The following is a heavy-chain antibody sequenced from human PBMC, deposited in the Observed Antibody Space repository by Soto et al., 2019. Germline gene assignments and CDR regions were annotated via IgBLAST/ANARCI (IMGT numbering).Heavy chain of an antibody. J-gene: IGHJ5*02. V-gene: IGHV4-34*01. Sequence: PSETLSLSCAVYGGSFSGYYWSGIRQPPGKGLEWIGEINHSGSTNYNPSLKSRVTISVDTSKNQFSLKLSSVTAADTAVYYCERLIRRDGYNNPPRRWFDPWGQGTPVTVS. CDR3: ERLIRRDGYNNPPRRWFDP. CDR1: GGSFSGYY. CDR2: INHSGST. D-gene: IGHD5-12*01.